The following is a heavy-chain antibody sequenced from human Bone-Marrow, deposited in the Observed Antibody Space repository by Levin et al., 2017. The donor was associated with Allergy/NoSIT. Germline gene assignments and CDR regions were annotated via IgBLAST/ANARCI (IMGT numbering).Heavy chain of an antibody. CDR3: ARGPPYYDFWSGYYSHPKNYYGMDV. CDR2: MNPNSGNT. J-gene: IGHJ6*02. CDR1: GYTFTSYD. Sequence: ASVKVSCKASGYTFTSYDINWVRQATGQGLEWMGWMNPNSGNTGYAQKFQGRVTMTRNTSISTAYMELSSLRSEDTAVYYCARGPPYYDFWSGYYSHPKNYYGMDVWGQGTTVTVSS. D-gene: IGHD3-3*01. V-gene: IGHV1-8*01.